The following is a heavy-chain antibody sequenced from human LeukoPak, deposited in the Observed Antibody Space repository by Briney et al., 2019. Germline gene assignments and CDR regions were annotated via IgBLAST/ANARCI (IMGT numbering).Heavy chain of an antibody. D-gene: IGHD1-14*01. Sequence: GGSLRLSCVASGFSLSGYWMYWVRQAPGKGLMYISRNNGDGSTTNYADVVKGRFTISRDNAKNSLYLQMNSLRAEDTAVYYCARDQNHDYWGQGTLVTVSS. CDR2: NNGDGSTT. J-gene: IGHJ4*02. V-gene: IGHV3-74*01. CDR3: ARDQNHDY. CDR1: GFSLSGYW.